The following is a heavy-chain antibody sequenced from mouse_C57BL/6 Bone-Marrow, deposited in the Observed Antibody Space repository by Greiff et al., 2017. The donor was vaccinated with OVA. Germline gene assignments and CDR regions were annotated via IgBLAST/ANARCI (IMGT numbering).Heavy chain of an antibody. CDR1: GYTFTEYT. Sequence: QVHVKQSGAELVKPGASVKLSCKASGYTFTEYTIHWVKQRSGQGLEWIGWFYPGSGSIKYNEKFKDKATLTADKSSRTVYMELSRLTSEDSAVYFCARHEDDYDDLWFAYWGQETLVTVSA. CDR2: FYPGSGSI. V-gene: IGHV1-62-2*01. CDR3: ARHEDDYDDLWFAY. J-gene: IGHJ3*01. D-gene: IGHD2-4*01.